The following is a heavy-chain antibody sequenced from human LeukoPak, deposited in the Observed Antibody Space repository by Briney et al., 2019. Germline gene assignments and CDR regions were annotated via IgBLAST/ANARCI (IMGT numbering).Heavy chain of an antibody. J-gene: IGHJ6*02. CDR1: GFTFSNIW. CDR3: AKNGGPHGMDV. Sequence: PGGSLRHSCAASGFTFSNIWMSCFRQAPGKGLEWVANIKHDGSETNYVDSVKRRFTISRDNAKNSLHLQMNSLRAEDTAVYYCAKNGGPHGMDVWGQGTTVTVSS. CDR2: IKHDGSET. V-gene: IGHV3-7*02. D-gene: IGHD3-10*01.